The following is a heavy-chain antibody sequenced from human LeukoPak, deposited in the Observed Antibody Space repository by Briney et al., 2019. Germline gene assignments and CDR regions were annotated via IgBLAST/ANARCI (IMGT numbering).Heavy chain of an antibody. D-gene: IGHD5-24*01. CDR2: IDHSGST. J-gene: IGHJ4*02. CDR1: GDSISSAYY. Sequence: PSETLSLTCTVSGDSISSAYYWGWIRPSPGKGLEWIGSIDHSGSTYHNPSLKSRVSISVDTSRNQFSLKLSSVTAADTAVYYCARCRAGYNYDFDYWGQGTLVTVSS. CDR3: ARCRAGYNYDFDY. V-gene: IGHV4-38-2*02.